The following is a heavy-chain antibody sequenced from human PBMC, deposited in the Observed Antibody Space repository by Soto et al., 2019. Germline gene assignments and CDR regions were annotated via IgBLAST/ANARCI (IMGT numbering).Heavy chain of an antibody. J-gene: IGHJ5*02. CDR2: FYFGGNT. V-gene: IGHV4-39*01. CDR1: GGSISSKIDY. Sequence: PSETLSLTCTVSGGSISSKIDYWGWIRHPPGKGLEWIASFYFGGNTYSNPSLKSRVTLSMGSSQNQFSLNLTSVTAADTAVYFCVRHDKAAAVSTGFDPWGQGILVTVSS. CDR3: VRHDKAAAVSTGFDP. D-gene: IGHD6-25*01.